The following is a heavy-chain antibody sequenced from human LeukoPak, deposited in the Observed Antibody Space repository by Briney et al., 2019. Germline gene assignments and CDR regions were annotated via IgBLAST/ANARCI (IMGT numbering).Heavy chain of an antibody. CDR2: IYNSGSA. CDR3: ARVTAAGTAIDY. CDR1: GGSINGYY. Sequence: PSETLSLTCTVSGGSINGYYWSWIRQPPGRGPEWIAYIYNSGSAKYSPSLKSRVTISVDTSKNQFSLKVRSVTAADTAVYYCARVTAAGTAIDYWGRGTLVTASS. V-gene: IGHV4-59*01. D-gene: IGHD6-13*01. J-gene: IGHJ4*02.